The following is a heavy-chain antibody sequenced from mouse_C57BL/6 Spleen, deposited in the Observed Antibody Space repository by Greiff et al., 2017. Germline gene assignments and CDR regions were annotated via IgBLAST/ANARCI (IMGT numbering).Heavy chain of an antibody. V-gene: IGHV1-64*01. D-gene: IGHD1-1*01. J-gene: IGHJ1*03. CDR3: AWDYGSSYGYFDV. Sequence: VQLQQPGAELVKPGASVKLSCKASGYTFTSYWMHWVKQRPGQGLEWIGMIHPNSGSTNYNEKFKSKATLTVDKSSSTAYMQLSSLTSEDSAVYYCAWDYGSSYGYFDVWGTGTTVTVSS. CDR1: GYTFTSYW. CDR2: IHPNSGST.